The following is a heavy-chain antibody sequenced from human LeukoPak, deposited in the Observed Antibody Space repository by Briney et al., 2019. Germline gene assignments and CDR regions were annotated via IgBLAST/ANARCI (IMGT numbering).Heavy chain of an antibody. CDR3: AVIGGNCFDP. D-gene: IGHD3-16*01. Sequence: ASVKVSCKASGYTFTSYGISWVRQAPGQGLEWMGWVNPNSGGTNYAQKFQGRVTMTRDTSISTAYMELSRLRSDDTAVYYCAVIGGNCFDPWGQGTLVTVSS. J-gene: IGHJ5*02. CDR1: GYTFTSYG. CDR2: VNPNSGGT. V-gene: IGHV1-2*02.